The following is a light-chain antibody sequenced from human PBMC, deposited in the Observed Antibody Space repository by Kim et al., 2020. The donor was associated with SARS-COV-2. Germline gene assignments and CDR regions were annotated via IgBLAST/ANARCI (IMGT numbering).Light chain of an antibody. CDR3: LQDYTYPRT. V-gene: IGKV1-6*01. J-gene: IGKJ1*01. CDR2: AAS. CDR1: QGIRND. Sequence: ASVGDRATITCRASQGIRNDLGWYQQTPGKATKLLIYAASNLQSGVSPRFSGSGSGTDFTLTISSLQPEDFATYYCLQDYTYPRTFGQGTKVDIK.